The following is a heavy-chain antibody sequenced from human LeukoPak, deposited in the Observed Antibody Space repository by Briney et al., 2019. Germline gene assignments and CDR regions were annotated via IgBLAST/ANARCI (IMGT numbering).Heavy chain of an antibody. CDR3: AKAEGSYDSSGYTYYFDY. J-gene: IGHJ4*02. V-gene: IGHV3-48*01. D-gene: IGHD3-22*01. CDR1: GFTFSSYS. CDR2: ISSSSSTI. Sequence: GGSLRLSCAASGFTFSSYSMSWVRQAPGKGLEWVSYISSSSSTIYYADSVKGRFTISRDNSKNTLYLQMNSLRAEDTAVYYCAKAEGSYDSSGYTYYFDYWGQGTLVTVSS.